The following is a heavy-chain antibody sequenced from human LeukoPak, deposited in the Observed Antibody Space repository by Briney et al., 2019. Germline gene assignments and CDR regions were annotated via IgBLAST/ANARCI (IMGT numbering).Heavy chain of an antibody. CDR1: GFTFSSYE. Sequence: GGSLRLSCAASGFTFSSYEMNWVRQAPGKGLEWVSYISSSGSTIYYADSVKGRFTISRDNAKNSLYLQMNSLRAEDTAVYYCAGGYGDYRRYYYYGMDVWGKGTTVTVSS. CDR3: AGGYGDYRRYYYYGMDV. J-gene: IGHJ6*04. CDR2: ISSSGSTI. D-gene: IGHD4-17*01. V-gene: IGHV3-48*03.